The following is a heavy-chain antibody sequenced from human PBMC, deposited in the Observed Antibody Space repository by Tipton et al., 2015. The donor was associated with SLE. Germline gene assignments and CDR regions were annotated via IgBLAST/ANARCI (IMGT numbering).Heavy chain of an antibody. CDR2: IKEDGSET. CDR1: GFTFSSYW. Sequence: SLRLSCAASGFTFSSYWMTWVRQAPGKGLEWVANIKEDGSETYYVDSVKGRFTISRDNAKSSLYLQVNSLRAEDTAVYYCASHSPYNFWSGYFGYWDQGTLVTVSS. J-gene: IGHJ4*02. D-gene: IGHD3-3*01. CDR3: ASHSPYNFWSGYFGY. V-gene: IGHV3-7*01.